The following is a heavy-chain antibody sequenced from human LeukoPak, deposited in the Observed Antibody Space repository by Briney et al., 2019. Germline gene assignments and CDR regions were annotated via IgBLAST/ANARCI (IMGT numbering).Heavy chain of an antibody. Sequence: SETLSLTCAVYGGSFSGYYWSWIRQPPGKGLEWIGEINHSGSTNYNPSLKSRVTISVDTSKNQFSLKLSSVTAADTAVYYCARAKYYYGSGSYSYYYGMDVWGQGTTVTVSS. CDR1: GGSFSGYY. V-gene: IGHV4-34*01. J-gene: IGHJ6*02. CDR3: ARAKYYYGSGSYSYYYGMDV. CDR2: INHSGST. D-gene: IGHD3-10*01.